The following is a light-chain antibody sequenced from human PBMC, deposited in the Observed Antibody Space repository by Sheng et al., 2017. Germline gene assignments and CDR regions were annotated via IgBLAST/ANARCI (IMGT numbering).Light chain of an antibody. J-gene: IGKJ1*01. V-gene: IGKV1-27*01. CDR3: QEYVSYSWA. Sequence: DIQMTQSPSSLSASVGDRVTITCRASQGISNYLAWYQQKPGKVPKLLIYAASTLQSGVPSRFSGSGSGTDFTLTITSLQADDVASYYCQEYVSYSWAFGQGTKIEIK. CDR1: QGISNY. CDR2: AAS.